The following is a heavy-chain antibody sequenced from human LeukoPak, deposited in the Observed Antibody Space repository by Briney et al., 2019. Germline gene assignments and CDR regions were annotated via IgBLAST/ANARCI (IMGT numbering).Heavy chain of an antibody. CDR1: GYTLTELS. J-gene: IGHJ4*02. D-gene: IGHD5-18*01. CDR2: FDPEDGET. V-gene: IGHV1-24*01. CDR3: ARDTPQQDTAMALYYFDY. Sequence: ASVKVSCKVSGYTLTELSMHWVRQAPGKGLEWMGGFDPEDGETIYAQKFQGRVTMTEDTSTDTAYMELSSLRSEDTAVYYCARDTPQQDTAMALYYFDYWGQGTLVTVSS.